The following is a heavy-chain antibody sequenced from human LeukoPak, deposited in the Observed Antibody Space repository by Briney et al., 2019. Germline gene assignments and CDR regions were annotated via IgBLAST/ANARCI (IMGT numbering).Heavy chain of an antibody. J-gene: IGHJ5*02. V-gene: IGHV4-38-2*02. CDR2: VYHTGAT. Sequence: PSETLSLTCGVSGYSISSGYFWVWIRQPPGKGLEWIGSVYHTGATYYNPSLRSPVTISVDTSNNQFSLELNSVTAADTAVYYCARDLGLTISANWLDPWGQGTLVTVSS. CDR3: ARDLGLTISANWLDP. CDR1: GYSISSGYF. D-gene: IGHD3-9*01.